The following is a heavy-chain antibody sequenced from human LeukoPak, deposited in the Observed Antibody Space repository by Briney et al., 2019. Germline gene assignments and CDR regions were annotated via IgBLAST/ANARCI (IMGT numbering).Heavy chain of an antibody. CDR3: ARDHLDYFDYYYMDG. CDR2: IYTSGST. CDR1: GGSISSGSYY. D-gene: IGHD2/OR15-2a*01. V-gene: IGHV4-61*02. Sequence: SETLSLTCTVSGGSISSGSYYWSWIRQPAGKGLEWIGRIYTSGSTNYNPSLKSRVTISVDTSKNQFSLKLSSVTAADTAVYYCARDHLDYFDYYYMDGWGKGTTVTVSS. J-gene: IGHJ6*03.